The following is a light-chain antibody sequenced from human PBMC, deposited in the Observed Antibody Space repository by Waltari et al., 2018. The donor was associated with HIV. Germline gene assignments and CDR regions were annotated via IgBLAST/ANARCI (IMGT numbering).Light chain of an antibody. J-gene: IGKJ2*03. CDR1: HSVTNF. V-gene: IGKV3-11*01. CDR3: QQRSNWPS. CDR2: DAS. Sequence: EIVLTQSPGTLSLSPGERATLSCRASHSVTNFLAWYQQKPGQAPRLLIYDASTRAAGIPARFSGRGSGTDVTLTISILEPEDFAVYYCQQRSNWPSFGQGTRLDI.